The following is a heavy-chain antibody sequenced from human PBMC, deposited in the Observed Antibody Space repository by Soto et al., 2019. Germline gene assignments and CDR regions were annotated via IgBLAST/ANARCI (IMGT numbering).Heavy chain of an antibody. CDR2: LYYSGST. Sequence: QVQLQESGPGLVKPSQTLSLTCTVSGGSISSGDYYWSLIRQPPGKGLEWIGYLYYSGSTNYNPSLKSRVTISVDTSKNQFSLKLSSVTAADTAVYYCAREGIAAADLDYWGQGTLVTVSS. CDR3: AREGIAAADLDY. J-gene: IGHJ4*02. V-gene: IGHV4-30-4*01. D-gene: IGHD6-13*01. CDR1: GGSISSGDYY.